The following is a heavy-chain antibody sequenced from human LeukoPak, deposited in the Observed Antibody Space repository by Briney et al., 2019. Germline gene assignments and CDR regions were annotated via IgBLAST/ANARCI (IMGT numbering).Heavy chain of an antibody. J-gene: IGHJ4*02. CDR2: ISGGVGST. Sequence: PGGSLRLSCAASGFTFSTYAMSWVRQAPGKGLEWVSTISGGVGSTYYADSVKGRFTISRDNSKNTLYLQMNSLRAEGTAVYYCAKDVYGDYGGLVYWGQGTLVTVSS. CDR3: AKDVYGDYGGLVY. V-gene: IGHV3-23*01. CDR1: GFTFSTYA. D-gene: IGHD4-17*01.